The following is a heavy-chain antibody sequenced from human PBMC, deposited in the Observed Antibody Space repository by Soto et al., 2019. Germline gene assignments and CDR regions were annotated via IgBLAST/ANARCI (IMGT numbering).Heavy chain of an antibody. V-gene: IGHV3-7*01. CDR3: AIVICYFEY. CDR2: INPDGSGE. J-gene: IGHJ4*02. D-gene: IGHD2-21*01. CDR1: GFSFEIYW. Sequence: GGSLRLSCAASGFSFEIYWMVWVRQAPGKGLEWVANINPDGSGEYYLDSVKGRFTISRDNAKNSVYLQMNSLVGDDTAVYYCAIVICYFEYWGQGT.